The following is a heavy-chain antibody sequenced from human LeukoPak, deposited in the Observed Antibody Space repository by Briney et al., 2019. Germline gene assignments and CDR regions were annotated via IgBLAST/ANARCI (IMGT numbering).Heavy chain of an antibody. V-gene: IGHV1-2*02. CDR2: ISPNNGGI. CDR3: ARGPFMPNPWFDP. D-gene: IGHD2-2*01. Sequence: ASVKVSCKASGYTFTGYYMHWVRQAPGQGLEWMGWISPNNGGINYAQKLQGRVTITRDTSIGTAYMELSRLSSDDTAVYYCARGPFMPNPWFDPWGQGTLVTVSS. J-gene: IGHJ5*02. CDR1: GYTFTGYY.